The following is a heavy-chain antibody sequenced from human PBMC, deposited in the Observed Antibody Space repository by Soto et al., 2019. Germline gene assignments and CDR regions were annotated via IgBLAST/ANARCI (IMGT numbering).Heavy chain of an antibody. CDR2: INPSGGST. Sequence: ASVKVSCEASGYTFTSYYMHWVRQAPGQGLEWMGIINPSGGSTSYAQKFQGRVTMTRDTSTSTVYMELSSLRSEDTAVYYCARDAVRGALTRWFDPWGQGTLVTVSS. V-gene: IGHV1-46*01. D-gene: IGHD3-10*01. J-gene: IGHJ5*02. CDR3: ARDAVRGALTRWFDP. CDR1: GYTFTSYY.